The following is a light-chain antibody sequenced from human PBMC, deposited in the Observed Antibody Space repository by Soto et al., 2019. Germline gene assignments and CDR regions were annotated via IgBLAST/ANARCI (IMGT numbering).Light chain of an antibody. CDR3: QQYNTYSPRNP. CDR1: QSISSW. CDR2: KAS. Sequence: MTQSPATLSASVVDRVTITCRASQSISSWLAWYQQKPGKAPKLLIYKASSLESGVPSRFSGSGSGTEFTLTISSLQPDDFATYYCQQYNTYSPRNPFGQGTKVDIK. J-gene: IGKJ1*01. V-gene: IGKV1-5*03.